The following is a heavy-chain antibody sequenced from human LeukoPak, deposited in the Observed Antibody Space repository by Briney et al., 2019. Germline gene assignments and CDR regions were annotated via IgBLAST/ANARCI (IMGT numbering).Heavy chain of an antibody. CDR3: ARAERYFDWLLFSGLDY. J-gene: IGHJ4*02. CDR2: ISYDGSNK. CDR1: GFTFSSYA. V-gene: IGHV3-30*04. D-gene: IGHD3-9*01. Sequence: GGSLRLSCAASGFTFSSYAMHWVRQAPGKWLEWVAVISYDGSNKYYADSVKGRFTISRDNSKNTLYLQMNSLRAEDTAVYCCARAERYFDWLLFSGLDYWGQGTLVTVSS.